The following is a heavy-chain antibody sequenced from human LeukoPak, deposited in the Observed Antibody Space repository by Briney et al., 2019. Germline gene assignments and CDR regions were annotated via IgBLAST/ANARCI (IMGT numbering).Heavy chain of an antibody. CDR1: GFTFSSYA. CDR3: ATVLRYFDWSTFSTFVFDY. CDR2: ISGSGGST. D-gene: IGHD3-9*01. J-gene: IGHJ4*02. Sequence: GGSLRLSCAASGFTFSSYAMSWVRQAPGKGLEWVSAISGSGGSTYYADSVKGRFIISRDNSKNTLYLQMNSLRAEDTAVYYCATVLRYFDWSTFSTFVFDYWGQGTLVTVSS. V-gene: IGHV3-23*01.